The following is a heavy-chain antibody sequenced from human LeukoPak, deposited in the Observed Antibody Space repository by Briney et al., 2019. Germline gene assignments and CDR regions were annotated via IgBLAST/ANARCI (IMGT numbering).Heavy chain of an antibody. D-gene: IGHD4-23*01. CDR1: GFTFSSYE. CDR2: ISSSGSTI. V-gene: IGHV3-48*03. Sequence: GGSLRLSCAASGFTFSSYEMNWVRQAPGKGLEWVSYISSSGSTIYYADSVKGRFTISRDNAKNSLYLQMNSLRAEDTAVYYCARDIGEYGGNFFGYWGQGTLVTVSS. J-gene: IGHJ4*02. CDR3: ARDIGEYGGNFFGY.